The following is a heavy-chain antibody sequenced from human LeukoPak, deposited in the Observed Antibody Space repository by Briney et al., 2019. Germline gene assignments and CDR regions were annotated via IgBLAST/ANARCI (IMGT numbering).Heavy chain of an antibody. J-gene: IGHJ6*04. V-gene: IGHV3-49*04. CDR2: IRSKGYGGKP. CDR1: GFTFGDYC. CDR3: TSASLPPVLLWFGELFSFYGMDV. D-gene: IGHD3-10*01. Sequence: PGRSLILSCVASGFTFGDYCMSWVRQAAGKGVEWVGFIRSKGYGGKPDYATSVNSRFTISRDDSKSLAYLQMNTPKNQDTAVQCCTSASLPPVLLWFGELFSFYGMDVWGKGTTVTVSS.